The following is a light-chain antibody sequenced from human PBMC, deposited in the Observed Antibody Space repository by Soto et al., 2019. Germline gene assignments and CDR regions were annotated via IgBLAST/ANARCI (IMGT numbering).Light chain of an antibody. CDR3: SSYTAGGTI. Sequence: LTQPASVSGSPGQSITISCTGTSGDVGGYYYVSWYQQLPGKAPKLTISEVSNRPSGVSNRFSGSKSGNTASLTISGLQAEDEADYYCSSYTAGGTIFGTGTKVTVL. V-gene: IGLV2-14*01. CDR2: EVS. CDR1: SGDVGGYYY. J-gene: IGLJ1*01.